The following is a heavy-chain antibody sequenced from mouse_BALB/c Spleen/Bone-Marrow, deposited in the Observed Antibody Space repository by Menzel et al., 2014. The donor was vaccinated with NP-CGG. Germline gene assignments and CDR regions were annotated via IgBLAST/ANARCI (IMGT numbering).Heavy chain of an antibody. CDR3: AVYGYAMDY. D-gene: IGHD1-1*01. Sequence: VQLQQSGAELVKPGASVMLSCTASGFNIKDTYMYWVKQRPEQGLEWIGRIDPANGHTIYDPKFQGKATITADTSSNTAYLQLSSLTSEDTAVYYCAVYGYAMDYWGQGTSVTVSS. CDR1: GFNIKDTY. V-gene: IGHV14-3*02. J-gene: IGHJ4*01. CDR2: IDPANGHT.